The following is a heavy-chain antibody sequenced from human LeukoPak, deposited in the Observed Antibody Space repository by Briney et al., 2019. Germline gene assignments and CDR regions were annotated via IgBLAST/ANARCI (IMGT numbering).Heavy chain of an antibody. D-gene: IGHD3-16*01. V-gene: IGHV4-31*03. Sequence: SETLSLTCTVSGGSISSGGYYWSWIRQHPGKGLEWIGYIYYSGSTYYNPSLKSRVTISVDTSKNQFSLKLSSVSAADTAMYYCARVIRGLGRYYYYYKDIWGKGNTVTVSS. J-gene: IGHJ6*03. CDR2: IYYSGST. CDR3: ARVIRGLGRYYYYYKDI. CDR1: GGSISSGGYY.